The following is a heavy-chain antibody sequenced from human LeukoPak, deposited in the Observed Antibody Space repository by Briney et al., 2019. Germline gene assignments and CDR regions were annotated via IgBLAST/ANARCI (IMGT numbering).Heavy chain of an antibody. CDR3: ARAPQSSSWYHYYYMDV. V-gene: IGHV4-4*07. CDR2: IYTSGST. J-gene: IGHJ6*03. Sequence: SETLSLTCTVSGGSISSYYWSWIRQPAGKGLEWIGRIYTSGSTNYNPSLKSRVTMSVDTSKNQFSLKLSSVTTADTAVYYCARAPQSSSWYHYYYMDVWGKGTTVTVSS. D-gene: IGHD6-13*01. CDR1: GGSISSYY.